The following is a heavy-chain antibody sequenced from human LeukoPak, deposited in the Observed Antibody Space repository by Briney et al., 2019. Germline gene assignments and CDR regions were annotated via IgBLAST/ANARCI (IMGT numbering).Heavy chain of an antibody. J-gene: IGHJ4*02. Sequence: SETLSFTCAVYGGSLSGYYLTWIRQPPGRGLEWIGEVHPSGSTDYNPSLSSRITLSADTSKNQFSLRLTSVTAADTAVYFCSRGNDNNKLGSDWGQGTLVTVSS. CDR2: VHPSGST. CDR1: GGSLSGYY. V-gene: IGHV4-34*01. D-gene: IGHD3-16*01. CDR3: SRGNDNNKLGSD.